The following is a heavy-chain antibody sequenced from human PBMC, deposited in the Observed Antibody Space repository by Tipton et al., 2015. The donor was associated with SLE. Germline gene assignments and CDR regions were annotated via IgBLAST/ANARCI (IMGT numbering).Heavy chain of an antibody. CDR2: IYTSGST. D-gene: IGHD6-13*01. Sequence: TLSLTCTVSGGSISSGGYYWSWIRQPAGKGLEWIGRIYTSGSTNYNPSLKSRVTISVDTSKNQFSLKLSSVTAADTAVYYCQRAAAGSGYYYGMDVWGQGTTVTVSS. CDR3: QRAAAGSGYYYGMDV. V-gene: IGHV4-61*02. J-gene: IGHJ6*02. CDR1: GGSISSGGYY.